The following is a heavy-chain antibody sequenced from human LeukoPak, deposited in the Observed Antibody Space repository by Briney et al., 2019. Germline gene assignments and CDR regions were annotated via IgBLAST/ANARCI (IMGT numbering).Heavy chain of an antibody. CDR1: GFTSGFSFSNCW. Sequence: QSGGSLRLSCAASGFTSGFSFSNCWMHWVRQAPGKGLEWVSRIDADGTTTNYADSVKGRFTISRDNAKNTLYLQMTSLRAEDTAVYFCARPYSGSPQDPDYWGQGTLVTVSS. CDR2: IDADGTTT. J-gene: IGHJ4*02. V-gene: IGHV3-74*01. CDR3: ARPYSGSPQDPDY. D-gene: IGHD6-6*01.